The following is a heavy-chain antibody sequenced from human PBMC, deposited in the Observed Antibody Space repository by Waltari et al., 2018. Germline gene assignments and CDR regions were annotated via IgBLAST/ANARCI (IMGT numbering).Heavy chain of an antibody. CDR2: INHSGST. CDR1: GGSFSGYY. CDR3: ARDTFRDGDSDAFDI. J-gene: IGHJ3*02. Sequence: QVQLQQWGAGLLKPSETLSLTCAVYGGSFSGYYWSWIRQPPGKGLEWIGEINHSGSTNYNPSLKSRVTISVDTSKNQFSLKLSSVTAADTAVYYCARDTFRDGDSDAFDIWGQGTMVTVSS. D-gene: IGHD2-21*01. V-gene: IGHV4-34*01.